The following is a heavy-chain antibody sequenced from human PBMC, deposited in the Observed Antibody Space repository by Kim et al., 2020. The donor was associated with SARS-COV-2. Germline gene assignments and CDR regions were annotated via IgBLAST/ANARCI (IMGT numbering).Heavy chain of an antibody. CDR3: ARDLGSGSSHYYYYGMDV. CDR1: GFTFSSYG. V-gene: IGHV3-33*01. CDR2: IWYDGSNK. Sequence: GGSLRLSCAASGFTFSSYGMHWVRQAPGKGLEWVAVIWYDGSNKYYADSVKGRFTISRDNSKNTLYLQMNSLRAEDTAVYYCARDLGSGSSHYYYYGMDVWGQGTTVTVSS. D-gene: IGHD1-26*01. J-gene: IGHJ6*02.